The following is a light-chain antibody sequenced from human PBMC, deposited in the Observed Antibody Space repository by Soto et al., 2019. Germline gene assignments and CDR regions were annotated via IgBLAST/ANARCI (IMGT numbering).Light chain of an antibody. V-gene: IGKV3-20*01. CDR1: QSVSNNY. CDR2: GAS. CDR3: QQYGSSGT. Sequence: EIVLTQSPGTLSLSPGERATLSCRASQSVSNNYLAWYPLKPGKAPRLLIYGASNRATGIPDRFSGSGSGTDFTLTISRLEPEDFAVYYCQQYGSSGTFGQGTKVDIK. J-gene: IGKJ1*01.